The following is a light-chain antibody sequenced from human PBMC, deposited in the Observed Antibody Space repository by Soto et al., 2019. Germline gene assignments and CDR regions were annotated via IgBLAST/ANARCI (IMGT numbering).Light chain of an antibody. J-gene: IGKJ3*01. CDR1: QSVSSS. CDR2: GAA. V-gene: IGKV3D-15*01. CDR3: QQYDASPFT. Sequence: EIVMTQSPATLSVSPGETVTPSCRASQSVSSSLAWYQQKPGQAPRLLIYGAASRAIGIPDRLNGTGSETTFTLTISRLQPEDFALYFCQQYDASPFTFGPGTKVDNK.